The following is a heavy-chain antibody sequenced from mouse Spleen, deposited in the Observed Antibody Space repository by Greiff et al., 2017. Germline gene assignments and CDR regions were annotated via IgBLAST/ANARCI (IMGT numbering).Heavy chain of an antibody. CDR1: GYTFTSYG. Sequence: EVQRVEPGGDLVKPGGSLKLSCAASGYTFTSYGMSWVRQTPDKRLEWIATINSAGSYTYYPDSVKGRFTFPRENAKNTLYLQMSRLKTEDTAMYYGARHATTATYFDYWGQGTTLTVSS. J-gene: IGHJ2*01. V-gene: IGHV5-6*01. D-gene: IGHD1-2*01. CDR2: INSAGSYT. CDR3: ARHATTATYFDY.